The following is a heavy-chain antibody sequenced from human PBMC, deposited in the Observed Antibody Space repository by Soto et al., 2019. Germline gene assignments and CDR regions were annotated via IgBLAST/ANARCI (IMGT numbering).Heavy chain of an antibody. CDR2: INAGNGNT. Sequence: GASVKVSCKASGYTFTSYAMHWVRQAPGQRLEWMGWINAGNGNTKYSQKFQGRVTITRDTSASTAYMELSSLRSEDTAVYYCARDFSYAQYSGTPHSGYYWGQGTLVTVSS. D-gene: IGHD1-26*01. CDR3: ARDFSYAQYSGTPHSGYY. V-gene: IGHV1-3*01. J-gene: IGHJ4*02. CDR1: GYTFTSYA.